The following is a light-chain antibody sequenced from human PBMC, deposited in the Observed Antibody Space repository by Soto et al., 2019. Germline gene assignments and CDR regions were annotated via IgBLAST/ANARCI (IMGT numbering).Light chain of an antibody. V-gene: IGKV3-20*01. CDR3: HQYGSSFWT. J-gene: IGKJ1*01. CDR2: GAS. Sequence: IVLTQSPGTLSLSPGERATLSCRASQSVSSNLAWYQQKPGQAPRLLIYGASRRPTAIPDRFSGSGSGTDFTLTISRLEPEDFAVYYCHQYGSSFWTFGQGTKVDIK. CDR1: QSVSSN.